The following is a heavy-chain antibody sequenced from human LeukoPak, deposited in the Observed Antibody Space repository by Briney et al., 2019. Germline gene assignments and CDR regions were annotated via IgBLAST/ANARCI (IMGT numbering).Heavy chain of an antibody. D-gene: IGHD3-22*01. J-gene: IGHJ3*02. CDR3: AKGLTYYYDSSGLHGAFDI. Sequence: GGSVRLSCAASGFTFSSYAMSWVRQAPGKGLEWVSAISRSGGSTYYADSVKGRFTISRDNSKNTLYLQMNSLRAEDTAVYYCAKGLTYYYDSSGLHGAFDIWGQGTMVTVSS. CDR1: GFTFSSYA. V-gene: IGHV3-23*01. CDR2: ISRSGGST.